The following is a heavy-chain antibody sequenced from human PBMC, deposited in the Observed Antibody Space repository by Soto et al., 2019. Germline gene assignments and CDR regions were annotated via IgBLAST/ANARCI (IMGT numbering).Heavy chain of an antibody. J-gene: IGHJ6*01. CDR3: ARDISGYDINGLDV. Sequence: PGGSLRLSCAASGFTFSSYGMHWVRQAPGKGLEWVAVIWYDGSNKYYADSVKGRFTISRDNSKNTLYLQMNSLRAEDTAVYYCARDISGYDINGLDVWGQGTTVTVSS. V-gene: IGHV3-33*01. CDR2: IWYDGSNK. CDR1: GFTFSSYG. D-gene: IGHD5-12*01.